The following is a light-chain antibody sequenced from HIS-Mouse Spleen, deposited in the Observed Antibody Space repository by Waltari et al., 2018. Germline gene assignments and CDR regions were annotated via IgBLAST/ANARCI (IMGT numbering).Light chain of an antibody. V-gene: IGKV3-15*01. CDR3: QQYNNWPPYT. CDR1: QSVSIN. CDR2: GAS. Sequence: EIVITQSPATLSVSPGERATLSFRASQSVSINLAWYQQKPGQAPRLLIYGASTRATGIPARFSGSGSGTEFTLTISSLQSEDFAVYYCQQYNNWPPYTFGQGTKLEIK. J-gene: IGKJ2*01.